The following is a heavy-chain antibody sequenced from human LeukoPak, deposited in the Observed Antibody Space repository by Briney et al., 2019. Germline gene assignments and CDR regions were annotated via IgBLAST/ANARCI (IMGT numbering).Heavy chain of an antibody. CDR1: GYTFTSYG. D-gene: IGHD3-22*01. CDR3: ARVVAGVNYYDSSGYYSY. CDR2: ISAYNGNT. J-gene: IGHJ4*02. Sequence: ASVKVSCKASGYTFTSYGISWVRQAPGQGLEWMGWISAYNGNTNYAQKLQGRVTMTTDTSTSTAYMELRSLRSVDTAVYYCARVVAGVNYYDSSGYYSYWGQGTLVTVSS. V-gene: IGHV1-18*01.